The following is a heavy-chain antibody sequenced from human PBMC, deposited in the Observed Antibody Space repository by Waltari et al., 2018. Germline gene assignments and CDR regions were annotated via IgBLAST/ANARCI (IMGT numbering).Heavy chain of an antibody. CDR3: AHRVEDSFDSGSILDY. Sequence: QITLRESGPTLVQPTQTLTLTCSFSGFSLNDHEVGGSWSRQPPGKALEWLALVYLEDDKRYSPSLKTRLTVTKETSRNQVVLTMTDMDPVDTATYFCAHRVEDSFDSGSILDYWGQGIRVVVSS. D-gene: IGHD3-10*01. V-gene: IGHV2-5*02. CDR2: VYLEDDK. CDR1: GFSLNDHEVG. J-gene: IGHJ4*02.